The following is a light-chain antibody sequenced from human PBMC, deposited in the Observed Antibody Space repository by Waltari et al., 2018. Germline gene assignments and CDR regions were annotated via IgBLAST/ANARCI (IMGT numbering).Light chain of an antibody. V-gene: IGKV1-9*01. CDR1: QAFSTY. J-gene: IGKJ3*01. Sequence: IQLTQSPSSLSASVGDRVTITCRASQAFSTYLAWYQQKPGKAPKLLIYAASTLQSGVPSRFSGSGSGTDFTLTISSLQPEDFATYYCQQLNSYPREFTFGPGTKVDIK. CDR2: AAS. CDR3: QQLNSYPREFT.